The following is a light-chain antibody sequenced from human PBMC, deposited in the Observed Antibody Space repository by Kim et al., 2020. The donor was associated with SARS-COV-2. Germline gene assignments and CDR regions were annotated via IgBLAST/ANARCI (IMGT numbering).Light chain of an antibody. CDR3: KQYDRYPRT. Sequence: EIVMTQSPATLSVSPGERATLSCRASQSVSSNLAWYQQKPGQAPRLLIYGASTRATGIPARFSGSGSGTEFTLTISSLQSEDFATYYCKQYDRYPRTFGQGTKVDIK. CDR1: QSVSSN. J-gene: IGKJ1*01. V-gene: IGKV3-15*01. CDR2: GAS.